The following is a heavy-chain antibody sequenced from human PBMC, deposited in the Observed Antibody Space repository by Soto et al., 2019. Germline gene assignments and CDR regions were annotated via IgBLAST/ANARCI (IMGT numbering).Heavy chain of an antibody. J-gene: IGHJ4*02. CDR1: GFTFSSYA. V-gene: IGHV3-30-3*01. CDR2: ISYDGSNK. Sequence: GGSLRLSCAASGFTFSSYAMHWVRQAPGKGLEWVAVISYDGSNKYYADSVKGRFTISRDNSKNTLYLQMNSLRAEDTAVYYCASTWFGESAGDYWGQGTLVTVSS. D-gene: IGHD3-10*01. CDR3: ASTWFGESAGDY.